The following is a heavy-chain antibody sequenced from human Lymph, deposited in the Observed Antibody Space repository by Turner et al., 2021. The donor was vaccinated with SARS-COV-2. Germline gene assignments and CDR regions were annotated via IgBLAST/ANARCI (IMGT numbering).Heavy chain of an antibody. CDR3: ATKYCSGGSCSYFDS. J-gene: IGHJ4*02. CDR1: GVSISSSKW. Sequence: QVQLQESGPGLVKPSGTLSLTCAVSGVSISSSKWWNWVRQPPGKGLEWIGEICHSRNTNDNPSLKRRVTTSVDKSKNQFSLKLSSVTAADSAVYYCATKYCSGGSCSYFDSWGQGTLVTVSS. V-gene: IGHV4-4*02. D-gene: IGHD2-15*01. CDR2: ICHSRNT.